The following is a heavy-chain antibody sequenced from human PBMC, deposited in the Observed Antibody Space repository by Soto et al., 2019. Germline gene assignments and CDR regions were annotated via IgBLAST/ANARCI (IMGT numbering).Heavy chain of an antibody. D-gene: IGHD3-10*01. CDR2: SSPMFGAA. V-gene: IGHV1-69*19. CDR3: AREVQVHTPAFVY. J-gene: IGHJ4*02. Sequence: QVQLVQSGAEMEKPGSSVKVSCQSSGGTFNTYAMNWVRQAPGQGPEWMGDSSPMFGAANYAPKFQGRVTITADESTGTSYMQLSSLTSEDTALYFCAREVQVHTPAFVYWGQGTLVTVSS. CDR1: GGTFNTYA.